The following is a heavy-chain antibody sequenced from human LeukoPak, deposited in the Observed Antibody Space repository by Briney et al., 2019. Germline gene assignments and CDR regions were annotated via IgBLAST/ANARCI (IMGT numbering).Heavy chain of an antibody. D-gene: IGHD5-12*01. J-gene: IGHJ4*02. Sequence: SETLSLTCTVSGGSISSYYWSWIRQPPGKGLEWIGYIYYSGSTNYNPSFKSRVTISVDTSKNQFSLKLSSVTAADTAVYYCARGQTEMATIRYFDYWGQGTLVTVSS. CDR3: ARGQTEMATIRYFDY. CDR2: IYYSGST. V-gene: IGHV4-59*01. CDR1: GGSISSYY.